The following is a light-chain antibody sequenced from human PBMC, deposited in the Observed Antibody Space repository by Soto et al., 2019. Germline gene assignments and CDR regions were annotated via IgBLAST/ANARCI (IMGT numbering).Light chain of an antibody. J-gene: IGKJ2*01. CDR2: DAS. Sequence: EIVLTQSPATLSLSPGERATLSCRASQSVSSYLAWYQQKPGQAPRLLIYDASNRATGIPARFSGSGSGTDFTLTISRLEPEDFAVYYCHHYGSSRHTFGQGTKVEIK. CDR3: HHYGSSRHT. V-gene: IGKV3-11*01. CDR1: QSVSSY.